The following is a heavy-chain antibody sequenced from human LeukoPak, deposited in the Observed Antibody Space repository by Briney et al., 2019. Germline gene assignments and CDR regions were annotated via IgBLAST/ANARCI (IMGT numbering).Heavy chain of an antibody. CDR1: GGSISSSSYY. J-gene: IGHJ4*02. CDR3: ARDQYYDSSARGFDY. Sequence: SETLSLTCTVSGGSISSSSYYWGWIRHPPGKGLEWIGSIYYSGSTYYNPSLKSRVTISVDTSKNQFSLKLSSVTAADTAVYYCARDQYYDSSARGFDYWGQGTLVTVSS. CDR2: IYYSGST. D-gene: IGHD3-22*01. V-gene: IGHV4-39*07.